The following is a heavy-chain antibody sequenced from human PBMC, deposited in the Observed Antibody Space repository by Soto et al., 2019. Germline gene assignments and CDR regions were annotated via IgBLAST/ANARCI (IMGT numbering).Heavy chain of an antibody. CDR1: GFTFSDYY. CDR3: AKDPRRYCSGGSCYGY. Sequence: PGGSLRLSCAASGFTFSDYYMSWIRQAPGKGLEWVSSISGSGSSTYYADSVKGRFTISRDNSKNTLYLQMNSLRAEDTAVYYCAKDPRRYCSGGSCYGYWGQGTLVTVSS. J-gene: IGHJ4*02. CDR2: ISGSGSST. D-gene: IGHD2-15*01. V-gene: IGHV3-23*01.